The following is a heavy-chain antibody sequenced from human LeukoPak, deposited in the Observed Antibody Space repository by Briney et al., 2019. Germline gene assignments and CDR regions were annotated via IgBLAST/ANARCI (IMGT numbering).Heavy chain of an antibody. D-gene: IGHD3-10*01. V-gene: IGHV3-30*03. CDR1: GFTFSSYG. CDR2: ISYEASNK. CDR3: AREGYYYGSGNRVYYYGMDV. J-gene: IGHJ6*02. Sequence: PGRSLRLSCSASGFTFSSYGMHWVRQAPGKGLEWVAVISYEASNKYYADSVKGRFTISRDNSKNTLYLQMNSLGAEDTAVYYCAREGYYYGSGNRVYYYGMDVWGQGTTVTVSS.